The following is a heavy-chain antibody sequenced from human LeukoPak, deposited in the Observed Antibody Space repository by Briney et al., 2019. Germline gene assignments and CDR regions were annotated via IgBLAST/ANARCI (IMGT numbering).Heavy chain of an antibody. J-gene: IGHJ1*01. CDR3: ASHFARTGYFSFHP. D-gene: IGHD2-8*02. CDR2: INPNSGGT. V-gene: IGHV1-2*02. CDR1: GYTFTAYH. Sequence: GASVKISCKASGYTFTAYHMHWVRQAPGQGLEWMGNINPNSGGTGYAQKFQGRVTMTRDTSVNTAYMELSSLTSDDTAVYFCASHFARTGYFSFHPWGQGTLVTVST.